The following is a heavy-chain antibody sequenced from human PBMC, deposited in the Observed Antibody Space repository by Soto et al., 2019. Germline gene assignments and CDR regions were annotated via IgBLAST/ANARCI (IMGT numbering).Heavy chain of an antibody. V-gene: IGHV2-5*02. Sequence: QITLKESGPTLVKPTQTLTLTCTFSGFSLSTSGVGVGWIRQPPGKALEWLALIYWDDGKGYSPSLKSRLTITKDTSKNQVVLTMTNMDPVDTATYYCALARHPYYYYGMDVWGQGTTVTVSS. CDR2: IYWDDGK. CDR3: ALARHPYYYYGMDV. CDR1: GFSLSTSGVG. J-gene: IGHJ6*02.